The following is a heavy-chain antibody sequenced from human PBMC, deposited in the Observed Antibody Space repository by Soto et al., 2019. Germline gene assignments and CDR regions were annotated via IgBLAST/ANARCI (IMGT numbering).Heavy chain of an antibody. Sequence: GESLKISCKSSGYSFTSYWIGWVRQMPGQGLEWMGVIYPSASDTRCSPSFQGQVTISADKSITTAYLQCSSLKVSDTAIYHCVRLSTSHPSPFDLWDQGTLVKVSS. CDR2: IYPSASDT. CDR1: GYSFTSYW. V-gene: IGHV5-51*01. J-gene: IGHJ4*02. D-gene: IGHD2-2*01. CDR3: VRLSTSHPSPFDL.